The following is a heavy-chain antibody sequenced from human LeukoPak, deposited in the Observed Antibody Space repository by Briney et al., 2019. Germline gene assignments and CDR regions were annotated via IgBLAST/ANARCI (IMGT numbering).Heavy chain of an antibody. CDR3: ARRRDGYNFGSFYFDY. CDR2: IFHTGST. D-gene: IGHD5-24*01. J-gene: IGHJ4*02. Sequence: SETLSLTCTVSGGSISSSSYYWGWIRQPPGKGLEWIGSIFHTGSTYDNPSLKSRVTTSVDTSKNQFSLSLNSVTAADTAVYYCARRRDGYNFGSFYFDYWGQGILVTVSS. CDR1: GGSISSSSYY. V-gene: IGHV4-39*07.